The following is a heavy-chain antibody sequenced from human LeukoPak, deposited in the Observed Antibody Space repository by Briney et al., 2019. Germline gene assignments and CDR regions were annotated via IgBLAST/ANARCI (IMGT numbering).Heavy chain of an antibody. D-gene: IGHD3-22*01. J-gene: IGHJ6*02. CDR1: GGSFSGYY. CDR2: INHSGST. CDR3: ARVVSSGYLYYYYYGMDV. Sequence: SETLSLTCAVYGGSFSGYYWSWIRQPPGKGLEWIGEINHSGSTNYNPSLKSRVTISVDTSKNQFSLKLSSVTAADTAVYYCARVVSSGYLYYYYYGMDVWGQGTTVTVSS. V-gene: IGHV4-34*01.